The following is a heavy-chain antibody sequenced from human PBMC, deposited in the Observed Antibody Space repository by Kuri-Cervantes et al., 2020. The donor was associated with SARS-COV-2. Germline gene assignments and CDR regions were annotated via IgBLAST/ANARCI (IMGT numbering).Heavy chain of an antibody. D-gene: IGHD3-22*01. CDR2: INTNTGNP. CDR3: ARGAPMIENPAIHFDY. Sequence: ASVKVSCKASGYTFTTYAMNWVRQAPGQGLEWMGWINTNTGNPTYAQGFTGRFVFSLDTSVSTAYLQISSLKAEDTAVYYCARGAPMIENPAIHFDYWGQGTLVTVSS. CDR1: GYTFTTYA. V-gene: IGHV7-4-1*02. J-gene: IGHJ4*02.